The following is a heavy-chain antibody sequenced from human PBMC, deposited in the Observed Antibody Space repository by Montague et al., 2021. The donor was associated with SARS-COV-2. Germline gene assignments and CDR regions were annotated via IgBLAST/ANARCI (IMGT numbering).Heavy chain of an antibody. V-gene: IGHV6-1*01. CDR3: ARGWNYAFDI. CDR1: GDSAAKNNRA. CDR2: TYYGSSWNT. J-gene: IGHJ3*02. Sequence: CAISGDSAAKNNRAWDGIRQAPSRGREWLGRTYYGSSWNTDYAVSVKSRITISPDTSKNQFSLHLNSVTPEDTAVYYCARGWNYAFDIWSQGTMVTVSS. D-gene: IGHD1-7*01.